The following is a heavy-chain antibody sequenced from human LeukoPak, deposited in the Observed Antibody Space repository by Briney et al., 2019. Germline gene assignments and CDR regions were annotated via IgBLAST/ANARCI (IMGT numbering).Heavy chain of an antibody. Sequence: NPGGSLRLSCTASGFTFNRYTMSWVRQAPGKGLEWVSSISSSSSYIYYADSVKGRFTISRDNAKNSLYLQMNSLRAEDTAVYYCARDYCSSTSCSSNYIQTIDDYWGQGTLVTVSS. CDR3: ARDYCSSTSCSSNYIQTIDDY. J-gene: IGHJ4*02. CDR2: ISSSSSYI. CDR1: GFTFNRYT. V-gene: IGHV3-21*01. D-gene: IGHD2-2*01.